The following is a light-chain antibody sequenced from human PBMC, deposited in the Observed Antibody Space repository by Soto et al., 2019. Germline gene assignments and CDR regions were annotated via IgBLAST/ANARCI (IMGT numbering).Light chain of an antibody. CDR3: LLSYGGSQV. Sequence: QAVVTQESSLTVSPGGTVTLTCASSTGAVTSAYYPSWFQQKPGQAPRALIYSTDNKDSCTPARFSGSILGDKAALTVSGVQPEDEADYYCLLSYGGSQVFGGGTKLTVL. V-gene: IGLV7-43*01. J-gene: IGLJ2*01. CDR1: TGAVTSAYY. CDR2: STD.